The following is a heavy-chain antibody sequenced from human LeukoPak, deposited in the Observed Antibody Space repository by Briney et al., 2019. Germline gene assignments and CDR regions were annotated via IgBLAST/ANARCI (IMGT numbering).Heavy chain of an antibody. D-gene: IGHD2-15*01. CDR1: GLTFSSYS. V-gene: IGHV3-21*01. CDR2: ISSSSSYI. J-gene: IGHJ6*02. Sequence: GGSLRLSCAASGLTFSSYSMNWVRQAPGKGLEWVSSISSSSSYIYYADSVKGRFTISRDNAKNSLYLQMNSLRAEDTAVYYCARDYCSGGSCYYYYYGMDVWGQGTTVTVSS. CDR3: ARDYCSGGSCYYYYYGMDV.